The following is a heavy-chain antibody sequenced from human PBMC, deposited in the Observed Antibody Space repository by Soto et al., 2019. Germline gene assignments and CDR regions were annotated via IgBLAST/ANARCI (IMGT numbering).Heavy chain of an antibody. J-gene: IGHJ6*02. CDR2: IYYSGIT. Sequence: SETLSLTCTVSGDSISSYYWSWIRQPPGKGLEWIGYIYYSGITNYNPSLKSRVTISVDTSKNQFSLKLSSVTAADTAVYYCARYKSNYYYGMDVWGQGTTVTVSS. V-gene: IGHV4-59*01. D-gene: IGHD1-20*01. CDR1: GDSISSYY. CDR3: ARYKSNYYYGMDV.